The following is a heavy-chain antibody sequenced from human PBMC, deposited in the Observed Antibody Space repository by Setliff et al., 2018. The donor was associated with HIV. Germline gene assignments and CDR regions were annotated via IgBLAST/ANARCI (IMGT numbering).Heavy chain of an antibody. D-gene: IGHD6-25*01. CDR2: VFYSGST. J-gene: IGHJ4*02. Sequence: SETLSLTCAVSAGSISSYYWSWIRQPPGKGLEWIGYVFYSGSTKHNPSLKSRVTISLDTSKNQFSLKLTSVTAADTAVYYCARYSPRGYTLTGPYWGQGTLVTVSS. CDR3: ARYSPRGYTLTGPY. CDR1: AGSISSYY. V-gene: IGHV4-59*01.